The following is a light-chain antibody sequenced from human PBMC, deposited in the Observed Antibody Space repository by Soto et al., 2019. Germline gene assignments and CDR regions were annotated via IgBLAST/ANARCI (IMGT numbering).Light chain of an antibody. Sequence: QSVLTQPASVSGSPGQSITISCTGTSTDVGNYNYVSWYQQHPGKAPKLLIYEVSNRPSGISNRFSGSKSGNTASLTISGLQAEDEADYYCSSYTTSITLLVFGTGTKVTV. V-gene: IGLV2-14*01. J-gene: IGLJ1*01. CDR1: STDVGNYNY. CDR3: SSYTTSITLLV. CDR2: EVS.